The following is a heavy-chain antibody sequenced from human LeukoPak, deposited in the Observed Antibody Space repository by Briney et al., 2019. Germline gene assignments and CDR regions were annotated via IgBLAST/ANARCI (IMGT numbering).Heavy chain of an antibody. J-gene: IGHJ4*02. Sequence: PGGSLRLSCAASGFTFSTYVMNWFRQAPGKGLEWVSTISVGAEYIFYADSVKGRFTISRDDSNNALYLQMHSLRAEDTALYYCASGPPFLKYFEHWGQGTLVTVSS. D-gene: IGHD3-9*01. V-gene: IGHV3-23*01. CDR1: GFTFSTYV. CDR3: ASGPPFLKYFEH. CDR2: ISVGAEYI.